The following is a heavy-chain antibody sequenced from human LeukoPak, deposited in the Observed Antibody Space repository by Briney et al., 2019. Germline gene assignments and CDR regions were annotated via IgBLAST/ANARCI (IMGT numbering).Heavy chain of an antibody. Sequence: PSETLCLTCTVSGGSISSYYWSWIRQPPGKGLEWIGYIYYSGSTNYNPSLKSRVTISVDTSKNQLSLKLSSVTAADTAVYYCARGATIFGYMDVWGKGTTVTVSS. D-gene: IGHD3-3*01. CDR1: GGSISSYY. CDR2: IYYSGST. V-gene: IGHV4-59*01. J-gene: IGHJ6*03. CDR3: ARGATIFGYMDV.